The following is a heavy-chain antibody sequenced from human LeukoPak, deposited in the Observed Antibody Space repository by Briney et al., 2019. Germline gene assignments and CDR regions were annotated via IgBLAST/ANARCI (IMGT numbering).Heavy chain of an antibody. Sequence: PSETLSLTCTVSGDSIRSYYWSWIRQPPGKGLEWIGYIFYSGTPNYNPSLKRRVTISLDTSKNQFSLKLNSVNVADTAVYYCASAQGSGSYYGYFDYWGQGTLVTVSS. V-gene: IGHV4-59*08. CDR1: GDSIRSYY. J-gene: IGHJ4*02. CDR3: ASAQGSGSYYGYFDY. CDR2: IFYSGTP. D-gene: IGHD1-26*01.